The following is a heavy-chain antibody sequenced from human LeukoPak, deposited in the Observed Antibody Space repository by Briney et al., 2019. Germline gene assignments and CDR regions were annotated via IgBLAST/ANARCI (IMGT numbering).Heavy chain of an antibody. Sequence: PSETLSLTCTVSGGSISSYYWSGIRQPPGKGLEWIGYIYYSGSTNYNPSLKSRVTISVDTSKNQFSLKLSSVTAADTAVYYCARHGSCSSTSCFYYYYGMDVWGQGTTVTVSS. CDR3: ARHGSCSSTSCFYYYYGMDV. CDR1: GGSISSYY. V-gene: IGHV4-59*08. CDR2: IYYSGST. D-gene: IGHD2-2*01. J-gene: IGHJ6*02.